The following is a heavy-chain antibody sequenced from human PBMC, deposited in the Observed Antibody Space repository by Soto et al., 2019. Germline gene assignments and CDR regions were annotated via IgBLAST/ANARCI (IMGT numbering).Heavy chain of an antibody. D-gene: IGHD2-21*02. CDR1: GGSISRYY. CDR3: ARDLWGYCGADCYPLDV. V-gene: IGHV4-59*01. J-gene: IGHJ6*02. Sequence: SETLSLTCTVSGGSISRYYWSWIRQPPGKGLEWIGYMYNTGSTIYNPSLKSRVTISVDTSKNQFSLKLNSVTAADTAVYYCARDLWGYCGADCYPLDVWGQGTTVTVS. CDR2: MYNTGST.